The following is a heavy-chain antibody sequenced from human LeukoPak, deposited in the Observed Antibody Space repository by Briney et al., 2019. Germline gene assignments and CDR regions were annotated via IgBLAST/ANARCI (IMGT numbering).Heavy chain of an antibody. CDR3: ATSLGPLTEY. Sequence: GGSLRLSCAASGFPLSSYWMHWVRQTAEKGLVWVSRINSGGSGTSYADSVEGRFTISRDNAKNILYLQMNSLRAEDTALYYCATSLGPLTEYWGQGTLVTVSS. V-gene: IGHV3-74*01. J-gene: IGHJ4*02. CDR2: INSGGSGT. D-gene: IGHD7-27*01. CDR1: GFPLSSYW.